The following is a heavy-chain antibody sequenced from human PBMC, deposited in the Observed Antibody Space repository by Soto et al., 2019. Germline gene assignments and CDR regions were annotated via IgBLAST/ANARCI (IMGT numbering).Heavy chain of an antibody. CDR1: GSTVIIDD. Sequence: GSLRLSCVVSGSTVIIDDMSWVRQAPGRGLEWVSGISDSGGSTYYADSVKGRFTISRDNAKNTLYLQMKSLRVEDTALYYCAKDGGWSLAVAGLFDYWGPGTQVTVSS. CDR3: AKDGGWSLAVAGLFDY. D-gene: IGHD6-19*01. V-gene: IGHV3-23*01. CDR2: ISDSGGST. J-gene: IGHJ4*02.